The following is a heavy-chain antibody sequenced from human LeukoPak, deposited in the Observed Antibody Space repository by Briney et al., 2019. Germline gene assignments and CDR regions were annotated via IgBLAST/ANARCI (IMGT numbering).Heavy chain of an antibody. CDR3: ARHGDAVAGIFDY. D-gene: IGHD6-19*01. CDR1: GGSISSGGYY. Sequence: SQTLSLTCTVSGGSISSGGYYWSWIRQHPGKGLEWIGYIYYSGSTNYNPSLKSRVTISVDTSKNQFSLKLSSVTAADTAVYYCARHGDAVAGIFDYWGQGTLVTVSS. J-gene: IGHJ4*02. CDR2: IYYSGST. V-gene: IGHV4-31*03.